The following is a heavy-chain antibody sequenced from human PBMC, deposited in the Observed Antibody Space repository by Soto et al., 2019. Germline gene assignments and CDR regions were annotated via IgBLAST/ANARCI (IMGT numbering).Heavy chain of an antibody. CDR1: GYGFTTYG. D-gene: IGHD1-1*01. J-gene: IGHJ4*02. CDR3: ARGRYGDY. V-gene: IGHV1-18*01. CDR2: ISAHNGNT. Sequence: QVHLVQSGAEVKKPGASVKVSCKGSGYGFTTYGITWVRQAPGQGLEWMAWISAHNGNTNYAQKVQGRATVTRDTSKSKAYMELRSLNYDDTAVYYCARGRYGDYWGQGALVTVSS.